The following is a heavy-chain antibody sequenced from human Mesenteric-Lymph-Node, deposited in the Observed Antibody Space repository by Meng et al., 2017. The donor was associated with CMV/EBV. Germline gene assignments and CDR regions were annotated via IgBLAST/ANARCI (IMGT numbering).Heavy chain of an antibody. CDR1: TFTSYG. CDR3: ARVSDYGAMRPGGWFDP. V-gene: IGHV1-18*01. Sequence: TFTSYGISGVRQAPGQGLEWMGWISAYNGNTNYAQKLQGRVTMTTDTSTSTAYMELRSLRSDDTAVYYCARVSDYGAMRPGGWFDPWGQGTLVTVSS. CDR2: ISAYNGNT. D-gene: IGHD4-17*01. J-gene: IGHJ5*02.